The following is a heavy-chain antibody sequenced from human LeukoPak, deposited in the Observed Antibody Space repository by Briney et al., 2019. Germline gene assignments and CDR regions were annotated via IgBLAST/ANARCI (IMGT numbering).Heavy chain of an antibody. CDR1: GYTLTELS. V-gene: IGHV1-24*01. Sequence: ASVKVSYKVSGYTLTELSMHWVRQAPGKGLEWMGGFDPGDGETIYAQKFQGRVTMTEDTSTDTAYMELSSLRSEDTAVYYCATLGYYDSSGYLGSYYFDYWGQGTLVTVSS. CDR3: ATLGYYDSSGYLGSYYFDY. D-gene: IGHD3-22*01. J-gene: IGHJ4*02. CDR2: FDPGDGET.